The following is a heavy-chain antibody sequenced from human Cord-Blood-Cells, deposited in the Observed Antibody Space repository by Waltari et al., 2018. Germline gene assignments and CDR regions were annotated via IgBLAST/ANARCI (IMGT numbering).Heavy chain of an antibody. CDR2: INPSGST. V-gene: IGHV4-34*01. Sequence: QVQLQQWGAGLLKPSETLSLTCAVYGGSFSGYYCSWNRQPPGKGLEWIGEINPSGSTNSNPSLKSRVTISVDPSKNQFSLKLSSVTAADTAVYYCARGRILGSSGYRSSFYYFDYWGQGTLVTVSS. CDR3: ARGRILGSSGYRSSFYYFDY. J-gene: IGHJ4*02. CDR1: GGSFSGYY. D-gene: IGHD3-22*01.